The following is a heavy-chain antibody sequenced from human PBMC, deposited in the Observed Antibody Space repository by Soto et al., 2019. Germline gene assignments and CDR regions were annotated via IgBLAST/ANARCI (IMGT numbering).Heavy chain of an antibody. CDR1: GFTFSSYS. CDR2: ISSSSSTI. J-gene: IGHJ4*02. D-gene: IGHD3-22*01. V-gene: IGHV3-48*02. CDR3: ARQTYYYDSSGYLFDY. Sequence: GGSLRLSCAASGFTFSSYSINWVRQAPGKGLEWVSYISSSSSTIYYADSVKGRFTISRDNAKNSLYLQMNSLRDEDTAVYYCARQTYYYDSSGYLFDYWGQGTLVTVSS.